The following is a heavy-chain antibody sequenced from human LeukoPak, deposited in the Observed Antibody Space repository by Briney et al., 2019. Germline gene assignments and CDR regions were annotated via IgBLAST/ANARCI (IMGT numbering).Heavy chain of an antibody. CDR1: GGSFSGYY. V-gene: IGHV4-59*01. Sequence: PSETLSLTCAVYGGSFSGYYWSWIRQPPGKGLEWIGYIYYSGSTNYNPSLKSRVTISVDTSKNQFSLKLSSVTAADTAVYYCARGPNSSGWDFDYWGQGTLVTVSS. CDR3: ARGPNSSGWDFDY. CDR2: IYYSGST. J-gene: IGHJ4*02. D-gene: IGHD6-19*01.